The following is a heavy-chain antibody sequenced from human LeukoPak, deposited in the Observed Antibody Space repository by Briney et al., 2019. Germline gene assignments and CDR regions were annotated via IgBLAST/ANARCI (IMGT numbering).Heavy chain of an antibody. CDR2: IYYSGST. CDR3: ARDRSTNY. V-gene: IGHV4-39*07. CDR1: GGSISSSSYY. J-gene: IGHJ4*02. Sequence: SETLSLTCTVSGGSISSSSYYWGWIRQPPGKGLEWIGSIYYSGSTYYNPSLKSRVTISVDTSKNQFSLKLSSVTAADTAVYYCARDRSTNYWGQGTVVTVSS.